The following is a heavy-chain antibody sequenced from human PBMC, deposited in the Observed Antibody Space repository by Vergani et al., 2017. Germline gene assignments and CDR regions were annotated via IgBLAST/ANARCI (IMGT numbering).Heavy chain of an antibody. CDR1: AFSVNSKF. V-gene: IGHV3-66*02. Sequence: EVQLVESGGDLVQPGKSLRLSCAASAFSVNSKFITWVRQAPGKGLEWVAVIYYGASTVDTDSVKGRFTISRDNSDNKVFLQMNLLRAEDTAIYYCATLQGSYYNDAFDIWGRGTVVAVSS. J-gene: IGHJ3*02. D-gene: IGHD3-10*01. CDR3: ATLQGSYYNDAFDI. CDR2: IYYGAST.